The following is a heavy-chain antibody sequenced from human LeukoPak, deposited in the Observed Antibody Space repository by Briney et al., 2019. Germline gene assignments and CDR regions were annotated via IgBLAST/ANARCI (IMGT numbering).Heavy chain of an antibody. CDR3: ARGRGIAAHSRYYFDY. D-gene: IGHD6-13*01. CDR1: GYTFTSYD. J-gene: IGHJ4*02. Sequence: GASVKVSCKASGYTFTSYDINWVRQATGQGLEWMGWMNPNSGNTGYAQKFQGRVTMTRNTSISTAYRELSSLRSEDTAVYYCARGRGIAAHSRYYFDYWGQGTLVTVSS. V-gene: IGHV1-8*01. CDR2: MNPNSGNT.